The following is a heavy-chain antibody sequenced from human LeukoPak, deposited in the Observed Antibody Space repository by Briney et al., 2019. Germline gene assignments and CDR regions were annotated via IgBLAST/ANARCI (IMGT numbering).Heavy chain of an antibody. Sequence: GGSLCLSCAASGLTFSSHDMSWVRQAPGKGLEWVSSISGTGGSTDYADSVKGRFTISRDYSKNTLFLQMNSLRAEDTAVYYCAKGAYYYGSGSYCSDHWGPGNPGTVSS. CDR1: GLTFSSHD. J-gene: IGHJ5*02. CDR3: AKGAYYYGSGSYCSDH. CDR2: ISGTGGST. D-gene: IGHD3-10*01. V-gene: IGHV3-23*01.